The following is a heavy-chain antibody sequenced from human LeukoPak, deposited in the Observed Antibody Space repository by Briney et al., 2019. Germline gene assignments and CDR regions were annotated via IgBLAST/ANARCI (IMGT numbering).Heavy chain of an antibody. CDR2: ISESGGST. J-gene: IGHJ4*02. V-gene: IGHV3-23*01. Sequence: GGSLRLSCAASASTFSKYAMSWVRQAPGKGLEWVSSISESGGSTYYTDSVKGRFTISRDNSKNTLYLQINSLRAEDTAVYYCAKDSAAVGATASNFDYWGQGTLVTVSS. D-gene: IGHD1-26*01. CDR1: ASTFSKYA. CDR3: AKDSAAVGATASNFDY.